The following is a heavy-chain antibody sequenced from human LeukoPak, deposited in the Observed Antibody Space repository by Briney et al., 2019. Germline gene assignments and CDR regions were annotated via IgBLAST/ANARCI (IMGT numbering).Heavy chain of an antibody. J-gene: IGHJ4*02. V-gene: IGHV4-34*01. CDR1: GFTFSDYY. D-gene: IGHD3-22*01. Sequence: GSLRLSCAASGFTFSDYYMSWIRQPPGKGLEWIGEINHSGSTNYNPSLKSRVTISVDTSKNQFSLKLSSVTAADTAVYYCARWYYYDSSGYYPYFDYWGQGTLVTVSS. CDR2: INHSGST. CDR3: ARWYYYDSSGYYPYFDY.